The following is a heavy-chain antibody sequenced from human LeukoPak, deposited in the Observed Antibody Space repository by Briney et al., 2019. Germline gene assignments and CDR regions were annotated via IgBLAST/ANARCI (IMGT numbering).Heavy chain of an antibody. D-gene: IGHD3-22*01. J-gene: IGHJ5*02. CDR1: GFTFSNAW. Sequence: GSLRLSCATSGFTFSNAWMNWVRQAPGKGLEWVGRIRSNSDGGTIDYAAPVKGRFTLSRDDSKTTLYLQMNSLQTEDTAVYYCATDFYDSTWGQGTLVTVS. CDR2: IRSNSDGGTI. CDR3: ATDFYDST. V-gene: IGHV3-15*07.